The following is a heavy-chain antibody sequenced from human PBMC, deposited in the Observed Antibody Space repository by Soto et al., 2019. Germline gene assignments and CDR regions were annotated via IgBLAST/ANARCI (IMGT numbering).Heavy chain of an antibody. CDR2: ISSSGSTI. D-gene: IGHD6-13*01. J-gene: IGHJ4*02. CDR1: GFTFSSYE. Sequence: EVQLVESGGGLVQPGGSLRLSCAASGFTFSSYEMNWVRQAPGKGLEWVSYISSSGSTIYYADSVKGRFTISRDNAKNSLYLQMNSLRAEDTAVYYCARATLEYSSSWSDYFDYWGQGTLVTVSS. V-gene: IGHV3-48*03. CDR3: ARATLEYSSSWSDYFDY.